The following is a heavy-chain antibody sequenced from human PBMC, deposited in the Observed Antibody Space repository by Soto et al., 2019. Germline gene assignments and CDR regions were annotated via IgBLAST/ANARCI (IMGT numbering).Heavy chain of an antibody. J-gene: IGHJ4*02. CDR3: ASIEVAGARRWEH. D-gene: IGHD6-19*01. CDR1: GFTFSSYG. Sequence: GGSLRLCCAASGFTFSSYGMHWVRQAPGKGLEWVAVIWYDGSNKYYADSVKGRFTISRDNSKNTLYLQMNSLRAEDTAVYYCASIEVAGARRWEHWSPGTQVTVFS. CDR2: IWYDGSNK. V-gene: IGHV3-33*01.